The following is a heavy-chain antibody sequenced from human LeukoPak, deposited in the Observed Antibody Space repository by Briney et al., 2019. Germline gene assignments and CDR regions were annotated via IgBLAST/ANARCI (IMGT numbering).Heavy chain of an antibody. CDR2: IWYDESNK. V-gene: IGHV3-33*01. Sequence: GRSLRLSCAASGFTFSNYGMHWVRQAPGKGLEWVAVIWYDESNKYYADSVKGRFTISRDNSKNTLYLQMNSLRAEDTAVYYCARDSSSGVRYFDYWGQGILVTVSS. CDR1: GFTFSNYG. J-gene: IGHJ4*02. D-gene: IGHD6-25*01. CDR3: ARDSSSGVRYFDY.